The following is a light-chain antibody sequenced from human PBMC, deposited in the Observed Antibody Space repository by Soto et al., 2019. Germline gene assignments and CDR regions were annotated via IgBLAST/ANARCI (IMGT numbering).Light chain of an antibody. CDR1: SSNIGSNT. J-gene: IGLJ2*01. CDR3: AAWDDSLNGPWVV. CDR2: SNN. Sequence: QSVLTQPPSASGTPGQRVTISCSGSSSNIGSNTVNWYQQLPGTAPKLLIYSNNQRPSGVPDRFSGSKSGTSASLAISGLQSADEADHYCAAWDDSLNGPWVVFVGGTKPTVL. V-gene: IGLV1-44*01.